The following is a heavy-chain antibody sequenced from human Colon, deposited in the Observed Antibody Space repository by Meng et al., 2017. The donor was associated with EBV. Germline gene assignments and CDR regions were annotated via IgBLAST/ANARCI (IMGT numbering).Heavy chain of an antibody. CDR3: ARGRGNQPLFDF. Sequence: QVQLVQFGGAVKKPGSAVNVACKTSGGSFSTYTFSWVRQAPGQGLEWMGGLIPVLNKAKSAPRFQDRVTFTADETTTTAYMELSSLTFEDTAVYFCARGRGNQPLFDFWGQGTLVTVSS. CDR1: GGSFSTYT. D-gene: IGHD2/OR15-2a*01. CDR2: LIPVLNKA. J-gene: IGHJ4*02. V-gene: IGHV1-69*10.